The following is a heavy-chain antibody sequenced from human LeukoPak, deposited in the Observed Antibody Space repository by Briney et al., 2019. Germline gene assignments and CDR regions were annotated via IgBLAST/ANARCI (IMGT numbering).Heavy chain of an antibody. V-gene: IGHV3-7*01. D-gene: IGHD3-16*02. CDR3: ARDRDDYVWGSYRYYGYYYYGMDV. CDR2: IKQDGSEK. Sequence: PGGSLRLSCAASGFTFSSYWMSWVRRAPGKGLEWVANIKQDGSEKYYVDSVKGRFTISRDNAKNSLYLQMNSLRAEGTAVYYCARDRDDYVWGSYRYYGYYYYGMDVWGQGTTVTVSS. J-gene: IGHJ6*02. CDR1: GFTFSSYW.